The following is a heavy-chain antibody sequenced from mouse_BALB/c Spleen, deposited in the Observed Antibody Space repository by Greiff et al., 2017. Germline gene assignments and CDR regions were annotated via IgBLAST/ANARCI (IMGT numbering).Heavy chain of an antibody. V-gene: IGHV1S137*01. CDR3: ARSYGNYGTYYAMDY. CDR1: GYTFTDYA. Sequence: QVHVKQSGAELVRPGVSVRISCKGSGYTFTDYAMHWVKQSHAKSLEWIGVISTYYGDASYNQKFKGKATMTVDKSSSTAYMELARLTSEDSAIYYCARSYGNYGTYYAMDYWGQGTSVTVSS. CDR2: ISTYYGDA. J-gene: IGHJ4*01. D-gene: IGHD2-1*01.